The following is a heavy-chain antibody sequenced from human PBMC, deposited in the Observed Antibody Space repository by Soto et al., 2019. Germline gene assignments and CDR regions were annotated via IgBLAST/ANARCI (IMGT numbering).Heavy chain of an antibody. CDR3: ARLIAAADAFDI. Sequence: QLQLQESGPGLVKPSETLSLTCTVSGGSISSSSYYWGWIRQPPGKGLEWIGSIYYSGSTYYNPSLKSRVTISVDTSKNQFSLNLSSVTAADTAVYYCARLIAAADAFDIWGQGTMVTVSS. CDR1: GGSISSSSYY. V-gene: IGHV4-39*01. CDR2: IYYSGST. D-gene: IGHD6-13*01. J-gene: IGHJ3*02.